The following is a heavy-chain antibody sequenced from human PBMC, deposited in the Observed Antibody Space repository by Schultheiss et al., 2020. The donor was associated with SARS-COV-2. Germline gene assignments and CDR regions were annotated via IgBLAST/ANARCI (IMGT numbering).Heavy chain of an antibody. V-gene: IGHV4-59*12. CDR2: IYYSGST. D-gene: IGHD2-2*01. CDR3: AKEPALPSGIVVVPAAPD. Sequence: SETLSLTCTVSGGSISSYYWSWIRQPPGKGLEWIGYIYYSGSTNYNPSLKSRVTISVDTSKNQFSLKLSSVTAADTAVYYCAKEPALPSGIVVVPAAPDWGQGTLVTVSS. CDR1: GGSISSYY. J-gene: IGHJ4*02.